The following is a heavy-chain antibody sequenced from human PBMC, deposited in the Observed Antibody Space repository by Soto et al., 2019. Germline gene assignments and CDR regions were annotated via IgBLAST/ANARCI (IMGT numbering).Heavy chain of an antibody. V-gene: IGHV4-34*01. Sequence: QVQLQQWGAGLLKPSETLSLTCAVYGGSFSGYYWSWIRQPPGKGLEWMGEINHSGSTNYNPSLKSRVTISVDTAKNQFSLKLSSVTAADTAVYYCARASLWRAFDIWGQGTMVTVSS. CDR3: ARASLWRAFDI. J-gene: IGHJ3*02. CDR1: GGSFSGYY. CDR2: INHSGST.